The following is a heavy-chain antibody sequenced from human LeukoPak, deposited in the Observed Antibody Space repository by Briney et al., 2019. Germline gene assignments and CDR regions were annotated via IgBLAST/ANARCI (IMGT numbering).Heavy chain of an antibody. CDR2: FDPEDGET. CDR1: GYTLTELS. CDR3: ARDAYRPSSAVGMT. J-gene: IGHJ4*02. Sequence: ASVKVSCKVSGYTLTELSMHWVRQAPGKGLEWMGGFDPEDGETIYAQKFQGRVTITADESTSTAYMELSSLRSEDTAVYYCARDAYRPSSAVGMTWGQGTLVTVSS. V-gene: IGHV1-24*01. D-gene: IGHD6-19*01.